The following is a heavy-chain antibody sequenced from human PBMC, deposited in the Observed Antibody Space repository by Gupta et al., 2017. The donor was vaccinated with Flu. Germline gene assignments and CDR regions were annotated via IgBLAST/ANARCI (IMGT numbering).Heavy chain of an antibody. V-gene: IGHV1-46*01. D-gene: IGHD1-1*01. Sequence: QVQLMQSGAEVQKPGDSVTVSWKSSEYTFTSYYMHRVRQAPGQGLEWMGIINPSSGSTSYAQKFQGRGTMTRHTSTSTVYMELSSLRSEDTAVYYCARAGREAGTSPFDYWGQGTLVTVSS. CDR1: EYTFTSYY. CDR2: INPSSGST. J-gene: IGHJ4*02. CDR3: ARAGREAGTSPFDY.